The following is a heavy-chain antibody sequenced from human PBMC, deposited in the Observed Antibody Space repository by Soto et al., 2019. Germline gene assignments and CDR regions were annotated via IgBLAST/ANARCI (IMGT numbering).Heavy chain of an antibody. CDR3: ARHPAASLTSFYGVDV. CDR1: GVSISSRDYF. J-gene: IGHJ6*02. D-gene: IGHD3-3*01. V-gene: IGHV4-39*01. CDR2: TYYTGKS. Sequence: PSETLSLTCSVSGVSISSRDYFWGWIRQAPGKGPERIGTTYYTGKSDSNPSFKSRVTVSLDTSKNQVSLKLRSVTAADAAVYYCARHPAASLTSFYGVDVWGPGTTVTVSS.